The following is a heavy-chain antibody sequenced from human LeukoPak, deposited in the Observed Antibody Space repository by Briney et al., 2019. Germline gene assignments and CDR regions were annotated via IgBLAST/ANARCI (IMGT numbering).Heavy chain of an antibody. CDR1: GYTFTSYG. D-gene: IGHD3-22*01. CDR3: ATDRLYSSGYYYYYGMDV. V-gene: IGHV1-18*01. Sequence: ASVKVSCKASGYTFTSYGISWVRQAPGQGLEWMGWISAYNGNTNYAQKLQGRVTMTEDTSTDTAYMELSSLRSEDTAVYYCATDRLYSSGYYYYYGMDVWGQGTTVTVSS. J-gene: IGHJ6*02. CDR2: ISAYNGNT.